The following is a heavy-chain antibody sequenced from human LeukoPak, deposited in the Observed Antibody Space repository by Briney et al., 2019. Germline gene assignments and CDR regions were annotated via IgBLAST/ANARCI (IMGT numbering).Heavy chain of an antibody. CDR3: AKVVRFLEWLSLPLDY. V-gene: IGHV3-30*18. CDR1: GFTFSSYG. CDR2: ISYDGSNK. J-gene: IGHJ4*02. Sequence: GGSLRLSCAASGFTFSSYGMHWVRQAPGKGLEWVAVISYDGSNKYYADSVKGRFTISRDNSKNTLYLQMNSLRAEDTAVYYCAKVVRFLEWLSLPLDYWGQGTLVTVSP. D-gene: IGHD3-3*01.